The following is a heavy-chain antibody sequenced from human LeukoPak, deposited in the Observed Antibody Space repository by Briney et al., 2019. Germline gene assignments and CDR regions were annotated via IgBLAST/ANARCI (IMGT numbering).Heavy chain of an antibody. Sequence: GRSLRLSCAASGFTFSSYGMHWVRQAPGKELEWVAVISYDGSNKYYADSVKGRFTISRDNSKNTLYLQMNSLRAEDTAVYYCAKDRAGYCSGGSCYRSDYWGQGTLVTVSS. D-gene: IGHD2-15*01. J-gene: IGHJ4*02. CDR1: GFTFSSYG. CDR3: AKDRAGYCSGGSCYRSDY. V-gene: IGHV3-30*18. CDR2: ISYDGSNK.